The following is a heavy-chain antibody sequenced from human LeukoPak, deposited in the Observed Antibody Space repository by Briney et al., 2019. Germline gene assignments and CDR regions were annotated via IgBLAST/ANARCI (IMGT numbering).Heavy chain of an antibody. CDR3: AGAGSGSGWYFDY. Sequence: SVKVSCKSSGGTFRSYAIIWVRQAPGQGLEWMGGIIPIFGTANYAQKFQGRVTITADESTSTAYMELSSLRSEDTAVYYCAGAGSGSGWYFDYWGQGTLVTVSS. V-gene: IGHV1-69*01. J-gene: IGHJ4*02. CDR2: IIPIFGTA. D-gene: IGHD6-19*01. CDR1: GGTFRSYA.